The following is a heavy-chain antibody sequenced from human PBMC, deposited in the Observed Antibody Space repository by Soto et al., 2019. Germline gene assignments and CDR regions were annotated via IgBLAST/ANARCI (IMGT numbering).Heavy chain of an antibody. D-gene: IGHD2-2*01. CDR1: GGSISSGGYY. CDR2: IYYSGST. Sequence: SETLSLTCTVSGGSISSGGYYWSWIRQHPGKGLEWIGYIYYSGSTYYNPSLKSRVTISVDTSKNQFSLKLSSVPAADTAVYYCARGRSSTSPYPIGYWGQGTLVTVSS. CDR3: ARGRSSTSPYPIGY. V-gene: IGHV4-31*03. J-gene: IGHJ4*02.